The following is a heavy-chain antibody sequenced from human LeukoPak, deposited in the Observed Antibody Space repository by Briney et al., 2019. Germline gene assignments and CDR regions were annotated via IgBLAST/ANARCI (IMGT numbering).Heavy chain of an antibody. D-gene: IGHD6-13*01. J-gene: IGHJ4*02. Sequence: GGSLRLSCAASGFTFNTYNLNWVRQAPGKGLEWVSYISSSGTAIYYADSVKGRFTISRDNAKNSLYLQMSILRAEDTAVYYCARGPRIAAAGTGYWGQGTLVTVSS. CDR1: GFTFNTYN. CDR2: ISSSGTAI. CDR3: ARGPRIAAAGTGY. V-gene: IGHV3-48*04.